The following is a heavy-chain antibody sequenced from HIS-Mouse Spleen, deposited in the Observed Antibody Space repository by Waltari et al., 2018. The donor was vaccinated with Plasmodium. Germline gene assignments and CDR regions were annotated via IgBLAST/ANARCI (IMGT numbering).Heavy chain of an antibody. V-gene: IGHV4-31*03. Sequence: QVQLQESGPGLVKPSQTLSLTCTVSGGSISSGGYYWGWIREHPGKGLEWIGYIYYSGSTYYNPSLKSRVTISVDTSKNQFSLKLSSVTAADTAVYYCARDVANWGFGWFDPWGQGTLVTVSS. CDR2: IYYSGST. CDR3: ARDVANWGFGWFDP. J-gene: IGHJ5*02. D-gene: IGHD7-27*01. CDR1: GGSISSGGYY.